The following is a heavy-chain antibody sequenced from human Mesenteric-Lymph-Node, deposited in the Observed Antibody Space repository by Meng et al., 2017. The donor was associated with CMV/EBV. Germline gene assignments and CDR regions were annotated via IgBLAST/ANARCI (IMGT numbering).Heavy chain of an antibody. CDR3: ANYYDSSGYLPYYFDY. D-gene: IGHD3-22*01. Sequence: GGSLRLSCAASGFTLSEYAMHWVRQAPGKGLEWVSAISGSGGSTYYADSVKGRFTISRDNSKNTLYLQMNSLRAEDTAVYYCANYYDSSGYLPYYFDYWGQGATVTVSS. J-gene: IGHJ4*03. V-gene: IGHV3-23*01. CDR2: ISGSGGST. CDR1: GFTLSEYA.